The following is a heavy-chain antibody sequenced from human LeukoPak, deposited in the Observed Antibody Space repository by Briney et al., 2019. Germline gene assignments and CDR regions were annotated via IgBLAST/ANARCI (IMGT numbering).Heavy chain of an antibody. CDR2: ISGSGGST. CDR1: GFTFSSYA. D-gene: IGHD2-2*02. CDR3: AKGVVVVPAAIRAIDY. Sequence: LAGGSLRLSCAASGFTFSSYAMSWVRQAPWKGLEWVSAISGSGGSTYYADSVKGRFTISRDNSKNTLYLQMNSLRAEDTAVYYCAKGVVVVPAAIRAIDYWGQGTLVTVSS. J-gene: IGHJ4*02. V-gene: IGHV3-23*01.